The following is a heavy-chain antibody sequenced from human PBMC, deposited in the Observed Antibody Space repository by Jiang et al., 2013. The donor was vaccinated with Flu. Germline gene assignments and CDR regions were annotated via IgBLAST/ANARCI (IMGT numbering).Heavy chain of an antibody. J-gene: IGHJ3*02. CDR1: GYSFTSYW. D-gene: IGHD6-19*01. CDR3: ARQPRGIAVAGDHDAFDI. CDR2: IYPGDSDT. V-gene: IGHV5-51*01. Sequence: LVESGAEVKKPGESLKISCKGSGYSFTSYWIGWVRQMPGKGLEWMGIIYPGDSDTRYSPSFQGQVTISADKSISTAYLQWSSLKASDTAMYYCARQPRGIAVAGDHDAFDIWGQGTMVTVSS.